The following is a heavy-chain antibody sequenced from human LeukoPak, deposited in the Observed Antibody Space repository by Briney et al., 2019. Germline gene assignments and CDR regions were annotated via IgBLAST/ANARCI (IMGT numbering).Heavy chain of an antibody. D-gene: IGHD6-13*01. CDR3: ARGLGYYSSSWWGKNWFDP. Sequence: SVKVSCKASGFTFTSSAVQWVRQARGQRLEWIGWIVVGSGNTNYAQKFQERVTITRDMSTSTDYMELSSLRSEDTAVYYCARGLGYYSSSWWGKNWFDPWGQGTLVTVSS. V-gene: IGHV1-58*01. J-gene: IGHJ5*02. CDR2: IVVGSGNT. CDR1: GFTFTSSA.